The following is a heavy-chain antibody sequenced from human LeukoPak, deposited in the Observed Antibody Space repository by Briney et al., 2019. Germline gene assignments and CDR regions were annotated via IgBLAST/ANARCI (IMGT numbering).Heavy chain of an antibody. J-gene: IGHJ4*02. Sequence: GGSLRLSSEVSGLTFSTYWMTWVRQAPGKGLEWVASINQNGREKYYVDSVKGRFTISRDNAKDSLYLQMNSLRDEDTAVYYCARSLGDDWGQGTLVTVPS. D-gene: IGHD3-16*01. CDR2: INQNGREK. CDR1: GLTFSTYW. V-gene: IGHV3-7*01. CDR3: ARSLGDD.